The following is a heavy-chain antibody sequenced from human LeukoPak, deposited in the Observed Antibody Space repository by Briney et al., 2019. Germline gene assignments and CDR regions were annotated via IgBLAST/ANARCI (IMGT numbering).Heavy chain of an antibody. Sequence: KPGGSLRLSCAASGFTFSSYSMNWVRQAPGKGLEWVSSISSSSSYIYYADSVKGRFTISRDNAKNSLYLQMNSLRAEDTAVYYCAGCTLTGDYLFDYRGQGTLVTVSS. J-gene: IGHJ4*02. D-gene: IGHD3-9*01. V-gene: IGHV3-21*01. CDR2: ISSSSSYI. CDR3: AGCTLTGDYLFDY. CDR1: GFTFSSYS.